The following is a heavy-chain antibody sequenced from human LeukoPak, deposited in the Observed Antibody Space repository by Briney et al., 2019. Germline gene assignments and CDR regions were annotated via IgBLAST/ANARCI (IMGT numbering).Heavy chain of an antibody. V-gene: IGHV3-21*01. J-gene: IGHJ4*02. D-gene: IGHD3-3*01. CDR2: ISSSGSYM. CDR1: GSTFSNYT. CDR3: ARDPVLRFLEWLFPQNFDY. Sequence: GGSLRLSCAASGSTFSNYTMNWVRQAPGKGLEWVSSISSSGSYMFYADSVKGRFTISRDNAKKSLCLQMNSLRVEDTAVYYCARDPVLRFLEWLFPQNFDYWGQGTLVTVSS.